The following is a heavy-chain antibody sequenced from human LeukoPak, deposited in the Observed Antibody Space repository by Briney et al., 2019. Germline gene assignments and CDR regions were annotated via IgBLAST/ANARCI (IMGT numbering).Heavy chain of an antibody. J-gene: IGHJ4*02. D-gene: IGHD3-3*01. CDR2: IYTSGST. V-gene: IGHV4-61*02. CDR1: GGSISSGSYY. Sequence: SETLSLTCTVSGGSISSGSYYWSWIRQPAGKGLEWIGRIYTSGSTNYNPSLKSRVTISVDTSKNQFSLKLSSVTAADTAVYYCASLLTIFGVTVNYWGQGTLVTVSS. CDR3: ASLLTIFGVTVNY.